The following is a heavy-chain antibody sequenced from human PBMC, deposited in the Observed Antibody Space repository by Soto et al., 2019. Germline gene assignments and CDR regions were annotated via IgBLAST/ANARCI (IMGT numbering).Heavy chain of an antibody. J-gene: IGHJ6*02. Sequence: LGESLKISCKGSGYSFTSYWISWVRQMPGKGLEWMGRIDPSDSYTNYSPSFQGHVTISADKSISTAYLQWSSLKASDTAMYYCARHSITIFGVVTQGSGMDVWGQGTTVTVS. CDR3: ARHSITIFGVVTQGSGMDV. CDR1: GYSFTSYW. CDR2: IDPSDSYT. V-gene: IGHV5-10-1*01. D-gene: IGHD3-3*01.